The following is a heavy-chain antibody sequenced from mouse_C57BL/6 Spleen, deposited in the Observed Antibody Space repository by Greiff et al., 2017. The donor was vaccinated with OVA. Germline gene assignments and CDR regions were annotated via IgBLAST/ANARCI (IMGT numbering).Heavy chain of an antibody. CDR2: IDPSDSYT. J-gene: IGHJ2*01. CDR3: ERRETMDY. Sequence: QVQLKQPGAELVKPGASVKLSCKASGYTFTSYWMQWVKQRPGQGLEWIGEIDPSDSYTNYNQKFKGKATLPVDTSSSPAYMQLSRLTSEDSAVYYCERRETMDYWGKGTTLTVSS. CDR1: GYTFTSYW. V-gene: IGHV1-50*01.